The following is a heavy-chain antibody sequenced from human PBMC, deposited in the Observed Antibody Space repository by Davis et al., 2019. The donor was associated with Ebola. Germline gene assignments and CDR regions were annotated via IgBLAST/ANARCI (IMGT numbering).Heavy chain of an antibody. CDR1: GFTFSSYG. CDR2: IWYDGSTK. CDR3: ARDFYGSGSYEAFYYYYGMDV. Sequence: LSLTCAASGFTFSSYGMHWVRQAPGKGLEWVAVIWYDGSTKYYADSVKGRFTISRDNSKNTLYLQMNSLRAEDTAVYYCARDFYGSGSYEAFYYYYGMDVWGQGTTVTVSS. J-gene: IGHJ6*02. D-gene: IGHD3-10*01. V-gene: IGHV3-33*01.